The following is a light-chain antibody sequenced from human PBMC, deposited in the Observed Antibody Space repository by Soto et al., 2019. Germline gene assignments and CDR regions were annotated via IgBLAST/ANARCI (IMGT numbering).Light chain of an antibody. CDR3: CSHSASIHWV. CDR1: SSDVGGYNF. CDR2: EVL. V-gene: IGLV2-14*03. Sequence: QSALTQPASVSGSPGQSITISCTGTSSDVGGYNFVSWYQQHPGNAPKLIIHEVLNRPSGVSSRFSGSKSGNTAYLTISGLQAEDDAVYYCCSHSASIHWVFGGGTKLPV. J-gene: IGLJ3*02.